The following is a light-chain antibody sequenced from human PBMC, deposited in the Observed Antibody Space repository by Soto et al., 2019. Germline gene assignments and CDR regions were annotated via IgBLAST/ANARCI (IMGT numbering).Light chain of an antibody. CDR2: GAL. J-gene: IGKJ2*01. V-gene: IGKV3D-15*01. CDR1: QSVSFN. CDR3: QQYNNWPPMYT. Sequence: EIVMTQSPATLSVSPGERATLSCRASQSVSFNLAWYQQKPGQAPRLLIYGALTRATGIPARFSGSGSGTEFTLAISSLQSEDFAVYYCQQYNNWPPMYTFGQGTKVEIK.